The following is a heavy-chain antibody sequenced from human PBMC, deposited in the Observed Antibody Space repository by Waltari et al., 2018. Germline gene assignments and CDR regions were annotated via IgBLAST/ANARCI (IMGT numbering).Heavy chain of an antibody. V-gene: IGHV1-8*01. D-gene: IGHD2-15*01. CDR3: ARSIFGRIVVVVAGNYGMDV. Sequence: QVQLVQSGAEVKKPGASVKVSCKASGYTFPSYDINWVRQATGPGFEWMGWMNPNSGNTGYAQKFQGRVTMTRNTSISTAYMELSSLRSEDTAVYYCARSIFGRIVVVVAGNYGMDVWGQGTTVTVSS. J-gene: IGHJ6*02. CDR2: MNPNSGNT. CDR1: GYTFPSYD.